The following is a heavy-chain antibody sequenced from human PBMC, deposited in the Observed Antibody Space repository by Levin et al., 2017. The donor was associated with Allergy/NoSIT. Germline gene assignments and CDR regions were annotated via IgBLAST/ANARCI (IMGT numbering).Heavy chain of an antibody. CDR3: ARHSEYGDYEGPFDY. CDR2: IYPGDSDT. Sequence: GESLKISCKGSGYSFTSYWIGWVRQMPGKGLEWMGIIYPGDSDTRYSPSFQGQVTISADKSISTAYLQWSSLKASDTAMYYCARHSEYGDYEGPFDYWGQGTLVTVSS. V-gene: IGHV5-51*01. D-gene: IGHD4-17*01. CDR1: GYSFTSYW. J-gene: IGHJ4*02.